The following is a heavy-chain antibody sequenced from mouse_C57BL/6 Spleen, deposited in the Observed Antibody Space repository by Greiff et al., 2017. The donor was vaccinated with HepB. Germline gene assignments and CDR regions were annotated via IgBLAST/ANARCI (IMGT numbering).Heavy chain of an antibody. Sequence: QVQLQQPGAELVMPGASVKLSCKASGYTFTSYWMHWVKQRPGQGLEWIGKIDPSDSYTNYNQKFKGKTTLTVDKSSSTAYMQLSSLTSEGSAVYYCAKSHYYAMDYWGQGTSVTVSS. CDR1: GYTFTSYW. V-gene: IGHV1-69*01. J-gene: IGHJ4*01. CDR3: AKSHYYAMDY. CDR2: IDPSDSYT.